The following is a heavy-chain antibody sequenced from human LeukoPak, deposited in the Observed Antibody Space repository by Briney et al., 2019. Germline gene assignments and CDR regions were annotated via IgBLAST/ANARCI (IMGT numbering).Heavy chain of an antibody. CDR3: ARKRGSYSVLPRSHYFDY. V-gene: IGHV3-30*02. CDR2: IRYDGSNK. Sequence: GGSLRLSRAASGFTFSSYGMHWVRQAPGKGLEWVAFIRYDGSNKYYADSVQGRFTISRDNSKSTLYLQMNSLRAEDTAVYYCARKRGSYSVLPRSHYFDYWGQGTLVTVSS. J-gene: IGHJ4*02. D-gene: IGHD1-26*01. CDR1: GFTFSSYG.